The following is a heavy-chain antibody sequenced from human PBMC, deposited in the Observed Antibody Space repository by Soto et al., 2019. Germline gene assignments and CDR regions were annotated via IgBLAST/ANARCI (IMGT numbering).Heavy chain of an antibody. CDR1: GGSISSSSYY. CDR2: IYFSGST. V-gene: IGHV4-39*01. CDR3: ARHVRGWQLMLDN. Sequence: QLQLQESGPGLVKASETLSLSCTVSGGSISSSSYYWGWIRQPPGKGLEWIGSIYFSGSTHYNVSLSSRVTISVDTSSNQFSLQLSSVTATDTAVYYCARHVRGWQLMLDNWGQGSLVTVSS. D-gene: IGHD6-13*01. J-gene: IGHJ4*02.